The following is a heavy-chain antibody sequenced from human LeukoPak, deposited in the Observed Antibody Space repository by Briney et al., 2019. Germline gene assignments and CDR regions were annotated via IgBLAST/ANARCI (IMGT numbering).Heavy chain of an antibody. J-gene: IGHJ6*02. V-gene: IGHV3-53*01. Sequence: GGSLRLSCAASGFTVSSNYMSWVRQAPGKGLEWVSVIYSGGSTYYADSVKGRFTISRDNSKNTLYLQMNSLRAEDTAVYYCARGRGNYFYGMDVWGQGTPVTVS. CDR2: IYSGGST. CDR3: ARGRGNYFYGMDV. D-gene: IGHD3-10*01. CDR1: GFTVSSNY.